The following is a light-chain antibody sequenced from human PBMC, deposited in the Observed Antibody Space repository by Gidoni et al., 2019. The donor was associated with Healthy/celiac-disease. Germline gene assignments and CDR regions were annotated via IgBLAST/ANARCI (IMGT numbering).Light chain of an antibody. V-gene: IGKV1-39*01. J-gene: IGKJ1*01. CDR1: QSTSSY. Sequence: DIQMTQSPSSLSASVGDRVTSTCRASQSTSSYLNWYQQKPGKAPKLLIYAASSLQSGVPSRFSGSGSGTDFTLTISSLQPEDFATYYCQQSYSTPRTFGQETKVEIK. CDR3: QQSYSTPRT. CDR2: AAS.